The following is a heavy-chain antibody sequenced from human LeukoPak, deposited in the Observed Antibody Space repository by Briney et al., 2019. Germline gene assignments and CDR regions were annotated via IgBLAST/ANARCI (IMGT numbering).Heavy chain of an antibody. V-gene: IGHV1-46*01. D-gene: IGHD3-9*01. CDR2: INPSGGST. CDR3: ARVLQYDILTGYLDY. Sequence: EASVKVSCKASGYTFTSYYMHWVRQAPGQGLEWMGIINPSGGSTSYAQKFQGRVTMTRDTSTSTVYMELRSLRSDDTAVYYCARVLQYDILTGYLDYWGQGTLVTVSS. CDR1: GYTFTSYY. J-gene: IGHJ4*02.